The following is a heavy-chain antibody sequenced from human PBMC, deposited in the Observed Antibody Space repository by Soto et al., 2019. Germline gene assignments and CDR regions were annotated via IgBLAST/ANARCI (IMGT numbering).Heavy chain of an antibody. CDR2: IGGRGGHT. J-gene: IGHJ4*02. CDR3: AKGRSFLITSYATTFDY. CDR1: GFTFTDYA. Sequence: EVRLLESGGGLVPPGGSLRLSCAASGFTFTDYAMSWVRQAPGKGLECVSVIGGRGGHTYYADSVKGRFTISRDNSKNTVYLEMNSLTAEDTALDFCAKGRSFLITSYATTFDYSGLGILVTVSS. D-gene: IGHD3-16*01. V-gene: IGHV3-23*01.